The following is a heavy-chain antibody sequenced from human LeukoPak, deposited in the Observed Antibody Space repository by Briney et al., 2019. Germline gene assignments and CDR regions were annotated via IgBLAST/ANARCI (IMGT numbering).Heavy chain of an antibody. J-gene: IGHJ4*02. CDR3: AQIHDHGDYVAF. CDR2: ISGSGGTT. V-gene: IGHV3-23*01. Sequence: GGSLRLSCAASGFTFRNYGMTWVRQAPGKGLEWVAGISGSGGTTHYSDSVKGRCTISRDNSKNTLSLQINSLRAEDTAVYYCAQIHDHGDYVAFWGQGARVTVSS. D-gene: IGHD1-1*01. CDR1: GFTFRNYG.